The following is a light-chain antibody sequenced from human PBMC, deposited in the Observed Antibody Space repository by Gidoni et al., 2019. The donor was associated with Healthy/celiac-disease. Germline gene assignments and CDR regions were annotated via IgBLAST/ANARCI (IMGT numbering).Light chain of an antibody. CDR1: QSVSSN. V-gene: IGKV3-15*01. CDR3: QQYNNPPPVT. CDR2: GAS. J-gene: IGKJ2*01. Sequence: EIVMTQSPATLSVSPGERATPSCRASQSVSSNLAWYQQKPGQAPRLLIYGASTRATGIPARFSGSGSGTEFTLTINSLQSGDFAVYYCQQYNNPPPVTFGQGTKLEIK.